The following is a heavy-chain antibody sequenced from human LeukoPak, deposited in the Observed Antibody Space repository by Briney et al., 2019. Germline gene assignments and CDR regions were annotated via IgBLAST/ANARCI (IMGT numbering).Heavy chain of an antibody. Sequence: SVTVSCKASVYTFTSYGISWLRPPPGQGLDWMGGIIPIFGTANYAQKFQGRVTITTDESTSTAYMELSSLRSEDTAVYYCARTRGVPAAIFLGYSNWFDPWGQGTLVTVSS. D-gene: IGHD2-2*01. CDR2: IIPIFGTA. J-gene: IGHJ5*02. CDR1: VYTFTSYG. CDR3: ARTRGVPAAIFLGYSNWFDP. V-gene: IGHV1-69*05.